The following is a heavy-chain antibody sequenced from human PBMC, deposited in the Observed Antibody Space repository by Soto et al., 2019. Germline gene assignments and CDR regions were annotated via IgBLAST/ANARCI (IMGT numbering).Heavy chain of an antibody. Sequence: PSETLSLTCTVSGGSIYRSGYYWGWIRQPPGRGLEWIGNIDYNGVTYSNPSLKSRVTISRDTSKSQFSLKLTSVTAADTALYYCGKVVVGATGHTDSDSWGPGTLVTVSS. V-gene: IGHV4-39*01. J-gene: IGHJ4*02. CDR2: IDYNGVT. CDR3: GKVVVGATGHTDSDS. D-gene: IGHD2-15*01. CDR1: GGSIYRSGYY.